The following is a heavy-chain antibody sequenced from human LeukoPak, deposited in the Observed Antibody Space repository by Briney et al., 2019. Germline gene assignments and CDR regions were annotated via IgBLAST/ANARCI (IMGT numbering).Heavy chain of an antibody. V-gene: IGHV4-59*12. CDR3: ARVGKRYFTSILLKHNDAFDI. Sequence: SETLSLTCTVSGGSISSYYWSWIRQPPGKGLEWIGYIYYSGSTNYNPSLKSRVTISVDTSKNQFSLKLSSVTAADTAVYYCARVGKRYFTSILLKHNDAFDIWGQGTMVTVSS. D-gene: IGHD3-9*01. CDR1: GGSISSYY. CDR2: IYYSGST. J-gene: IGHJ3*02.